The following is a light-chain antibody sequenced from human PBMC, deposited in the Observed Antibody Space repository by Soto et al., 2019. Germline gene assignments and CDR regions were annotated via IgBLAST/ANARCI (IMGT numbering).Light chain of an antibody. CDR1: SRDVGGYIY. J-gene: IGLJ3*02. V-gene: IGLV2-11*01. Sequence: QSVLTQPRSVSGSPGQSVTISCTGTSRDVGGYIYVSWYQQYPAKAPKVMIYDVSRRPSGVPDRFSGSKSGNTASLTISGLQAEDEAVYYCCSYAGNKTVVFGGGTKLTVL. CDR2: DVS. CDR3: CSYAGNKTVV.